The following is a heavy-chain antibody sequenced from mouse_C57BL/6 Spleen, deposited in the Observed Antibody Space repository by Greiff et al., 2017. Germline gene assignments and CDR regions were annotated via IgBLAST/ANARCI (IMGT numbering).Heavy chain of an antibody. V-gene: IGHV2-5*01. Sequence: QVQLQQSGPGLVQPSQSLSITCTVSGFSLTSYGVHWVRQSPGKGLEWLGVIWRGGSTDSNAAFMSRLSITKDNSKSQVFFKMNSLQADDTAIYYCALIYDGYYEAMDYRGQGTSVTGSS. J-gene: IGHJ4*01. CDR1: GFSLTSYG. CDR3: ALIYDGYYEAMDY. D-gene: IGHD2-3*01. CDR2: IWRGGST.